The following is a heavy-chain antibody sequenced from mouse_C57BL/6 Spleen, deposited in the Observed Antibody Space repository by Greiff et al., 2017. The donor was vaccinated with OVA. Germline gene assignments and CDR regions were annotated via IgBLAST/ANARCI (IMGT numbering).Heavy chain of an antibody. J-gene: IGHJ4*01. Sequence: EVQLVESGPGLVKPSQSLSLTCSVTGYSITSGYYWNWIRQFPGNKLEWMGYISYDGSNNYNPSLKNRISITRDTSKNQFFLKLNSVTTEDTATYYCARRSNFLMDYWGQGTSVTVSS. CDR3: ARRSNFLMDY. D-gene: IGHD2-5*01. CDR2: ISYDGSN. V-gene: IGHV3-6*01. CDR1: GYSITSGYY.